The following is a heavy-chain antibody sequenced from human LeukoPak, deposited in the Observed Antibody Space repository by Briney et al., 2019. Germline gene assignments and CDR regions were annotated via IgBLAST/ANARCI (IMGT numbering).Heavy chain of an antibody. CDR2: ISSSGSTI. Sequence: GGSLRLSCAASGFTFSSYEMNWVRQAPGKGLEWVSYISSSGSTIYYADSVKGRFTISRDNAKNSLYLQMNSLRAEDTAVYYCARDPDYGDPDYWGQGILVTVSS. J-gene: IGHJ4*02. D-gene: IGHD4-17*01. V-gene: IGHV3-48*03. CDR3: ARDPDYGDPDY. CDR1: GFTFSSYE.